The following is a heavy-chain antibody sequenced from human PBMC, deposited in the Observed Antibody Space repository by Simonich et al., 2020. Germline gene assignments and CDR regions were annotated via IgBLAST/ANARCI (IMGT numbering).Heavy chain of an antibody. CDR2: ISSSSSYI. D-gene: IGHD2-2*01. V-gene: IGHV3-21*01. J-gene: IGHJ6*02. CDR1: GFTFSSYS. CDR3: AGGVYCSSTSCSTYYYYGMDV. Sequence: EVQLVESGGGLVKPGGSLRLSCAASGFTFSSYSMNWVRQAPGKGLEWVSSISSSSSYIYYADSGKGRFTNSRDNAKNPLYLQMNSLGAEDTAVYYCAGGVYCSSTSCSTYYYYGMDVWGQGTTVTVSS.